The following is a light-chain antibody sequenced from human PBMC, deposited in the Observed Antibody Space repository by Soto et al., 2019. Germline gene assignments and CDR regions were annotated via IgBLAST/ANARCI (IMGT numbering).Light chain of an antibody. V-gene: IGKV3-20*01. Sequence: EVVLTQSPGTLSLSPGERATLSCRTSQSVSSLYFAWYQQKPGQAPRLLIYDASSRATGIPDRFSGSGSGTDFPLTISRLEPEDVAVYYCQQCATLPLPFGGGTKVEIK. J-gene: IGKJ4*01. CDR3: QQCATLPLP. CDR1: QSVSSLY. CDR2: DAS.